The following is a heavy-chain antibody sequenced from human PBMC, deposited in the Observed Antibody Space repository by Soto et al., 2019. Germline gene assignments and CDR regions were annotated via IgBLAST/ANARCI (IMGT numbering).Heavy chain of an antibody. D-gene: IGHD2-2*01. CDR3: ARTPVNYCSSTSCYYSTPSYYYYYYMDV. Sequence: GGSLRLSCAASGFTFSSYWMSWVRQAPGKGLEWVANIKQEGSEKYYVDSVKGRFTISRDNAKNSLYLQMNSLRAEDTAVYYCARTPVNYCSSTSCYYSTPSYYYYYYMDVWGKGTTVTVSS. CDR2: IKQEGSEK. V-gene: IGHV3-7*01. J-gene: IGHJ6*03. CDR1: GFTFSSYW.